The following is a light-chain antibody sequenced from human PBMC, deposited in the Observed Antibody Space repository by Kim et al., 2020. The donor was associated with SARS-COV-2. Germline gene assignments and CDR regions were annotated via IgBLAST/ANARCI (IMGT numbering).Light chain of an antibody. CDR3: QTLSPGIRV. J-gene: IGLJ3*02. V-gene: IGLV4-69*01. Sequence: PGRHTCSPDSGDSSYAEACHQPQPARGPKYLIKLNRDGNYIKGYGIPVRCSGSSSGAERFLSFSGLQSEDEADYYFQTLSPGIRVFGGGTQLTVL. CDR1: SGDSSYA. CDR2: LNRDGNY.